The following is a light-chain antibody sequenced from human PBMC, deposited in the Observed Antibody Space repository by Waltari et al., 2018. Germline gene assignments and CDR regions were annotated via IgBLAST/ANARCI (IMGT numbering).Light chain of an antibody. CDR3: SSYVGNNKLV. V-gene: IGLV2-8*01. CDR2: EVS. J-gene: IGLJ3*02. CDR1: SRDIGPYNN. Sequence: QSALTQPPSASGPPAQPGTLSSTGTSRDIGPYNNVSWYQQYPGKAPKLMIYEVSKRPSGVPDRFSGSKSIYTASLTVSGLQPEDDADYYCSSYVGNNKLVFGGGTRLTVL.